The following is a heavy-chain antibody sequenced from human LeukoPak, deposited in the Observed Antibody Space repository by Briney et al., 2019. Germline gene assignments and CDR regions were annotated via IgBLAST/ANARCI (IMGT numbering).Heavy chain of an antibody. CDR2: IISIFGTA. Sequence: ASVKVSCKASGGTFSSYAISWVRQAPGQGLEWMGGIISIFGTANYAQKFQGRVTITADESTSTAYMELSSLRSEDTAVYYCARRAVAGHFDYWGQGTLVTVSS. D-gene: IGHD6-19*01. CDR1: GGTFSSYA. V-gene: IGHV1-69*13. J-gene: IGHJ4*02. CDR3: ARRAVAGHFDY.